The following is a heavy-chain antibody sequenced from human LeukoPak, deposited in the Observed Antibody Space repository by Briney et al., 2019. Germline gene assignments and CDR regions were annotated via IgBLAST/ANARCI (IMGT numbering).Heavy chain of an antibody. J-gene: IGHJ4*02. CDR2: ISRGGNTI. CDR3: ARPLGGYYIDS. V-gene: IGHV3-11*01. CDR1: GFTFSDNY. Sequence: GGSLRLSCAASGFTFSDNYMSWSRQAPGKGLEWISYISRGGNTIYYADSVKGRFTISRDNAKNSLYLQMDSLRAEDTAVYYCARPLGGYYIDSWGQGTLVTVSS. D-gene: IGHD3-3*01.